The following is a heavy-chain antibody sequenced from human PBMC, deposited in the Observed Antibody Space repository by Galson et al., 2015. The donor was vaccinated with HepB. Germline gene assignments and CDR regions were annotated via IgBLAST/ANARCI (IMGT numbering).Heavy chain of an antibody. D-gene: IGHD1-26*01. Sequence: SLRLSCAASGFTFRSYPMHWVRQAPGKGLEWVAGISYDGRNKYIADSLKGRFTISRDFSKNTLFLQMTRLRAEDTAVYYCARDAQRTRALVGATTIYWGQGTLVTVSS. V-gene: IGHV3-30-3*01. CDR3: ARDAQRTRALVGATTIY. J-gene: IGHJ4*02. CDR2: ISYDGRNK. CDR1: GFTFRSYP.